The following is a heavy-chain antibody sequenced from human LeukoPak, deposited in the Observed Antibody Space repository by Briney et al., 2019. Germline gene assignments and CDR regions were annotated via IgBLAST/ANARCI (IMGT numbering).Heavy chain of an antibody. CDR1: GFSVSNNY. J-gene: IGHJ3*02. CDR3: AREGSDYGDYDAFDI. D-gene: IGHD4-17*01. Sequence: GSLRLSCAASGFSVSNNYMSWVRQAPGKGLEWVSIMYNDGDTYQRDSVKGRFTMSRDNSKNTLYLHMDSLRVEDTAMYFCAREGSDYGDYDAFDIWGRGTMVIVSS. CDR2: MYNDGDT. V-gene: IGHV3-53*01.